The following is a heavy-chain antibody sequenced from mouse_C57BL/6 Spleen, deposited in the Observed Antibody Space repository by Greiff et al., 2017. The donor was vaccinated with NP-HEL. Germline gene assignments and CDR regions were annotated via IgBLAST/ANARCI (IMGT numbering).Heavy chain of an antibody. V-gene: IGHV1-82*01. CDR2: IYPGYGDT. CDR1: VYAFSSSW. Sequence: QVQLQQSGPELVKPVSSVNLSCNASVYAFSSSWINWVKQRPGKGLEWIGRIYPGYGDTNYNGKFKGKATLTADKSSSTAYMQLSSLTSEDSAVYFCARGWDDTYFDYWGQGTTLTVSS. D-gene: IGHD2-3*01. J-gene: IGHJ2*01. CDR3: ARGWDDTYFDY.